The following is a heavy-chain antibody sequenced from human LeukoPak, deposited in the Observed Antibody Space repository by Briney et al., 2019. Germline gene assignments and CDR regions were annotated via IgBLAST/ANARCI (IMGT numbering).Heavy chain of an antibody. J-gene: IGHJ4*02. CDR2: IKEDGSEK. D-gene: IGHD1/OR15-1a*01. CDR1: GFTFSSYW. Sequence: GGSLRLSCAASGFTFSSYWMSWVRQAPGKGLEWVANIKEDGSEKYYVDSVKGRFTISRDNAKNSLYLQMNSLRAEDTAVYYCARYWNSRPQDYWGQGTLVTVSS. CDR3: ARYWNSRPQDY. V-gene: IGHV3-7*01.